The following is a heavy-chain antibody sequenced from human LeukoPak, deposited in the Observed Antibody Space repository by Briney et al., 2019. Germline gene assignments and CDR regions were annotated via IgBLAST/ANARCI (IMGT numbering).Heavy chain of an antibody. J-gene: IGHJ2*01. Sequence: SETLSLTCTLSGGSISSYYWSWIRQPPGKGLEWIGYIYYSGSTNYNPSLKSRVTISVDTSKNQFSLELSSVTAADTAVYYCARGYWYFDLWGRGTLVTVSS. V-gene: IGHV4-59*01. CDR1: GGSISSYY. CDR2: IYYSGST. CDR3: ARGYWYFDL.